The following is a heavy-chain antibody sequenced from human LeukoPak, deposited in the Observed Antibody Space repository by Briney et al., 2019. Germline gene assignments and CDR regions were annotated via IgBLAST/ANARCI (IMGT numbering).Heavy chain of an antibody. Sequence: GRSLRLSCAASGFTFDDYAIHWVRQAPGKGLEWVSGISWNSGSIGYADSVKGRFTISRDNAKNSLYLQMNSLRAEDTALYYCAKDMGPTYYYDSSGSNYYYYYGMDVWGQGTTVTVSS. D-gene: IGHD3-22*01. CDR2: ISWNSGSI. CDR1: GFTFDDYA. CDR3: AKDMGPTYYYDSSGSNYYYYYGMDV. J-gene: IGHJ6*02. V-gene: IGHV3-9*01.